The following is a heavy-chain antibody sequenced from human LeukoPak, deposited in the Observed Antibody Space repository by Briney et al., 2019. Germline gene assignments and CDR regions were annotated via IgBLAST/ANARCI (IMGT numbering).Heavy chain of an antibody. D-gene: IGHD4-17*01. J-gene: IGHJ3*01. V-gene: IGHV4-4*07. Sequence: PSETLSLTCTVSNDSISSYYWSWIRQPAGKGLEWIGRVYTSGSTNYHPSLKGRVTISVDMSKNQFSLRLNSVTAADAAVYYCAREKTDDYGDYVAFDVWGHGTLVTVSS. CDR1: NDSISSYY. CDR2: VYTSGST. CDR3: AREKTDDYGDYVAFDV.